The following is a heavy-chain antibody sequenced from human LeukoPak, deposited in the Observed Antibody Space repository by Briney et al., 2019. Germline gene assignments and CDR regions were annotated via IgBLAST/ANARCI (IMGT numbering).Heavy chain of an antibody. CDR3: ARGSKKFGGSCYHY. J-gene: IGHJ4*02. D-gene: IGHD2-15*01. CDR2: MTPNSGNT. V-gene: IGHV1-8*02. Sequence: ASVKVSCKASGYTFTSYGISWVRQAPGQGLEWMGWMTPNSGNTGYAQKFQGRVTMTRNTSISTAYMELSSLRSEDTAVYYCARGSKKFGGSCYHYWGQGTLVTVSS. CDR1: GYTFTSYG.